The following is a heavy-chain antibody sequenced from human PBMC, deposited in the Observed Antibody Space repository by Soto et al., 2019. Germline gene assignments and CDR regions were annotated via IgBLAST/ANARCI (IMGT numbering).Heavy chain of an antibody. CDR2: INHSGSS. CDR3: ARTSYGSGLDY. V-gene: IGHV4-34*01. D-gene: IGHD3-10*01. J-gene: IGHJ4*02. CDR1: GGSFSGYY. Sequence: SETLSLTCAVYGGSFSGYYWSWIRQPPGKGLEWIGEINHSGSSNYNPSLKSRVTISVDTSKNQFSLKLSSVTAADTAVYYCARTSYGSGLDYWGQGTLVTVSS.